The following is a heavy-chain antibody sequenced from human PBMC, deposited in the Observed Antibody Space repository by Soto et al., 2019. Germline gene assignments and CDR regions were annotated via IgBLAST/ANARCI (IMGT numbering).Heavy chain of an antibody. V-gene: IGHV3-74*01. D-gene: IGHD4-4*01. Sequence: EAQLVESGGGLVQPGGSLRLSCAASGFTFSVYWMHWVRQAPRKGLVWVSRIDSDGSTTSYADSVKGRFTISRDNAKSTLYLQMNSLRAEDTAVYYCARPGYSNYGPGVDVWGQGTTVTVSS. CDR3: ARPGYSNYGPGVDV. CDR1: GFTFSVYW. CDR2: IDSDGSTT. J-gene: IGHJ6*02.